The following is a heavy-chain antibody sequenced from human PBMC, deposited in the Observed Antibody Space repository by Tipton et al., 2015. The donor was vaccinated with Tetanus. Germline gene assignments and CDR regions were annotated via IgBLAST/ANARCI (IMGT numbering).Heavy chain of an antibody. CDR1: GFTFSNYW. D-gene: IGHD3-9*01. Sequence: SLRLSCAASGFTFSNYWMSWVRQAPGRGLEWVASIKQDGSDKNYVDSVKGRFTISRDNAKNSLYLQMSSPRAEDTAVYFCAKFLVVITQGYYHTMDVWGQGTTVTVSS. J-gene: IGHJ6*02. CDR3: AKFLVVITQGYYHTMDV. CDR2: IKQDGSDK. V-gene: IGHV3-7*01.